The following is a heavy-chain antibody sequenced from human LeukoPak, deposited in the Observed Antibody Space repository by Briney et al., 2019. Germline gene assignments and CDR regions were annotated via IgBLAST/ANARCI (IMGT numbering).Heavy chain of an antibody. CDR1: GGSISSGGYY. CDR2: ISYSGST. Sequence: SETLSLTCTVSGGSISSGGYYWSWIRQHPGKGLEWIGYISYSGSTYYNPSLNSRVTISVGTSKSQFSLKLSSVTAADTAVYYCARVRGYSYGELAYWGQGTLVTVSS. D-gene: IGHD5-18*01. J-gene: IGHJ4*02. CDR3: ARVRGYSYGELAY. V-gene: IGHV4-31*03.